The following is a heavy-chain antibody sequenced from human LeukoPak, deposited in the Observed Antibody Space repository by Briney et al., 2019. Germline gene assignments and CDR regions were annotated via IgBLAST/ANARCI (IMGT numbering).Heavy chain of an antibody. D-gene: IGHD3-10*02. V-gene: IGHV3-30*03. Sequence: GGSLRLSCAASGFTFSSYGMHWVRQAPGKGLEWVAVISYDGSNKYYADSVKGRFTISRDNSKNTLYLQMNSLRAEDTAVYYCARLFSYYYYMDVWGKGTTVTVSS. CDR1: GFTFSSYG. CDR3: ARLFSYYYYMDV. J-gene: IGHJ6*03. CDR2: ISYDGSNK.